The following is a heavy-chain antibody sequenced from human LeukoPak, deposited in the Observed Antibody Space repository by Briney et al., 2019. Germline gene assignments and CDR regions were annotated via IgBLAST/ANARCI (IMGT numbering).Heavy chain of an antibody. J-gene: IGHJ2*01. V-gene: IGHV1-24*01. CDR3: ATATSMVRSYWYFDL. CDR2: FDPEDGET. Sequence: ASVKVSCKVSGYTLTELSMHWVRQAPGKGLEWMGGFDPEDGETIYAQKFQGRVTMTEDTSTDTAYMELSSLRSEDTAVYYCATATSMVRSYWYFDLWGRGTLVTVSS. D-gene: IGHD3-10*01. CDR1: GYTLTELS.